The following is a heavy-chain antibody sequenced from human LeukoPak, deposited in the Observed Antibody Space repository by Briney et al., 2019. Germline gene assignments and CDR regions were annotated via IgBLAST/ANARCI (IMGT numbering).Heavy chain of an antibody. D-gene: IGHD5-12*01. V-gene: IGHV1-69*04. Sequence: SVKVSCKASGGTFSSYAISWVRQAPGQGLEWMGRIIPILGIADYAQKFQGRVTITADKSTSTAYMELSSLRSEDTAVYYCARASGYDYYYYGMDVWGQGTTVTVSS. CDR3: ARASGYDYYYYGMDV. J-gene: IGHJ6*02. CDR2: IIPILGIA. CDR1: GGTFSSYA.